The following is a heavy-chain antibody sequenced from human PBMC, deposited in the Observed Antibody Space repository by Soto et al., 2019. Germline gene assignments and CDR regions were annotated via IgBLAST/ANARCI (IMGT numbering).Heavy chain of an antibody. V-gene: IGHV3-23*01. CDR1: GFTFSSYA. CDR2: ISGSGGST. D-gene: IGHD3-10*01. J-gene: IGHJ4*02. CDR3: AKEAQRITMVRGYFDY. Sequence: EVQLLESGGGLVQPGGSLRLSCAASGFTFSSYAMSWVRQAPGKGLEWVSAISGSGGSTYYADSVKGRFTISRENSKHTLYLQMNSLRAEDTAIYYCAKEAQRITMVRGYFDYWGQGTLVTVSA.